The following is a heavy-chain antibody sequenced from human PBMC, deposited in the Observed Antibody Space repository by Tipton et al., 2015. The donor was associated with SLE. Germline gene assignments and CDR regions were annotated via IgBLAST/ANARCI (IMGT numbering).Heavy chain of an antibody. J-gene: IGHJ6*02. CDR1: GFNFNSYA. V-gene: IGHV3-53*05. Sequence: SLRLSCAASGFNFNSYAMSWVRQAPGKGLEWVSVLYSGGSTYYADSVKGRFTISRDNSKNTLYLQMNSLRAEDTAVYYCARDGAGYCSSTSCYSTYYGMDVWGQGTTVTVSS. CDR2: LYSGGST. D-gene: IGHD2-2*02. CDR3: ARDGAGYCSSTSCYSTYYGMDV.